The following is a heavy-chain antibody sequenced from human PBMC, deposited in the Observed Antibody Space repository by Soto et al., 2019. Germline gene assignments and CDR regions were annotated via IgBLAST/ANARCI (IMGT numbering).Heavy chain of an antibody. CDR3: ARALGERRFVGMDV. V-gene: IGHV1-69*01. Sequence: QVQLVQSGAEVKKPGSSVKVSCKTSGGTFSSYAINWVRQAPGQGPEWMGGIIPLFGTPKYAPKFQGRVTITAADSTSTAYMELTTLTSDDSAVYYCARALGERRFVGMDVWGPGTTVIVSS. D-gene: IGHD3-10*01. CDR2: IIPLFGTP. CDR1: GGTFSSYA. J-gene: IGHJ6*02.